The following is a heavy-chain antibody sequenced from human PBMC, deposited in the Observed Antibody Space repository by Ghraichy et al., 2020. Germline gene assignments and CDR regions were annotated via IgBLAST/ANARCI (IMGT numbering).Heavy chain of an antibody. CDR3: AKVGTAKVISGPDY. V-gene: IGHV3-30*18. CDR1: GFTFSIYG. J-gene: IGHJ4*02. CDR2: ISFDGSDK. D-gene: IGHD5-18*01. Sequence: GGSLRLSCAASGFTFSIYGMHWVRQAPGMGLEWVAFISFDGSDKYYADSVRGRYTISRDSSQNTLYLQMNSLRVEDTAVYYCAKVGTAKVISGPDYWGQGNLVTVSS.